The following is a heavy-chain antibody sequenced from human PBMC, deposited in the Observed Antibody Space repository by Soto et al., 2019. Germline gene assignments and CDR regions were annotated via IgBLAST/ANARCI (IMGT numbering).Heavy chain of an antibody. CDR3: ANVSRKGSAIDFDY. D-gene: IGHD3-10*01. Sequence: QVQLVQSGAELKKPGASVKVSCKASGYTFSNYDMNWVRQATGQGPEWIGWVNPNNGDTGYAQKFQGRVTLTTDISTTTAYMELTSLRSEVTAIYYCANVSRKGSAIDFDYWGQGTLITVSS. CDR2: VNPNNGDT. CDR1: GYTFSNYD. J-gene: IGHJ4*02. V-gene: IGHV1-8*01.